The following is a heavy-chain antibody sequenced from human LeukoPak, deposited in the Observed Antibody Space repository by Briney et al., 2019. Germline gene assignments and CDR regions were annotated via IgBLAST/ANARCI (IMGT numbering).Heavy chain of an antibody. V-gene: IGHV3-7*03. CDR2: IKQDGSEK. J-gene: IGHJ4*02. CDR3: TTLRGVLGPANY. Sequence: GGSLRLSCAAPGFTFSSYCMSWVRQAPGKGLEWVANIKQDGSEKYYVDSVKGRFTISRDNAKNSLYLQMNSLKTEDTAMYYCTTLRGVLGPANYWGQGALVTVSS. CDR1: GFTFSSYC. D-gene: IGHD3-10*02.